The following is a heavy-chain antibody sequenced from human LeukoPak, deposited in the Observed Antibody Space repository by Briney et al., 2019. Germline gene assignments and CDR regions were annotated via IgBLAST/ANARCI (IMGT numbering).Heavy chain of an antibody. V-gene: IGHV3-23*01. J-gene: IGHJ4*02. D-gene: IGHD6-19*01. CDR1: GFTFSTYT. CDR2: IGSSGGGI. Sequence: GGPLRLSCAASGFTFSTYTMYWVRHPPGKRLEWVSIIGSSGGGIHYADSVKGRFTISRDNSKNALYLQMNSLRVEDTAVYYCAREGSEYSSGWYAPSTYYFDYWGQGTLVTVSS. CDR3: AREGSEYSSGWYAPSTYYFDY.